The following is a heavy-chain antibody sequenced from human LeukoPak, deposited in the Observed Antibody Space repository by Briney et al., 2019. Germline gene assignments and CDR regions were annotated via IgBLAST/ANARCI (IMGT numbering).Heavy chain of an antibody. CDR1: GGSISSDRYS. J-gene: IGHJ3*02. D-gene: IGHD4-17*01. CDR2: IYTSGST. V-gene: IGHV4-61*02. CDR3: ARTTVTTLAFDI. Sequence: SETLSLTCTVSGGSISSDRYSWSWIRQPAGKGLEWIGRIYTSGSTKYNPSLKSRVTISLDTSKNQFSLNLYSVTAADTAVYYCARTTVTTLAFDIWGQGAMVTVSS.